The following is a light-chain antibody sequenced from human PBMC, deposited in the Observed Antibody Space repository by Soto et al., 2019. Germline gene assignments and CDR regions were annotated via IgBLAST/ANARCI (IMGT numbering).Light chain of an antibody. CDR2: KAS. V-gene: IGKV1-5*03. Sequence: DIQMTQSPSTLSACVGDRVTITCRASQSIGSWLAWYQQKPGKAPKLLIYKASSLESGVPSRFSGSGSGTEFTLTISSLQPDDFASYYCQQYGSYSPWTFGQGTKVEIK. CDR1: QSIGSW. J-gene: IGKJ1*01. CDR3: QQYGSYSPWT.